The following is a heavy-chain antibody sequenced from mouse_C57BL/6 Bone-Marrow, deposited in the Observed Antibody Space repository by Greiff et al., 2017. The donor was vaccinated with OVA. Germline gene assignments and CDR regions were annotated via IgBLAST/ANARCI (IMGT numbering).Heavy chain of an antibody. Sequence: LVESGAELARPGASVKLSCKASGYTFTSYGISWVKQRTGQGLEWIGEIYPRSGNTYYNEKFKGKATLTADKSSSTAYMELRSLTSEDSAVYFCARLYDFFDYWGQGTTLTVSS. V-gene: IGHV1-81*01. CDR2: IYPRSGNT. J-gene: IGHJ2*01. CDR1: GYTFTSYG. D-gene: IGHD2-3*01. CDR3: ARLYDFFDY.